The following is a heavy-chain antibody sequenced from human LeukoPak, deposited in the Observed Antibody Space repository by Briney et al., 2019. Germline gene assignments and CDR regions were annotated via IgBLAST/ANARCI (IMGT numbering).Heavy chain of an antibody. V-gene: IGHV3-33*01. CDR1: GFTFSSYG. Sequence: PGRSLRLSCAASGFTFSSYGMHWVRQAPGKGLEWVAVIWYDGSNKYYADSVKGRFTISRDNSKNTLYLQMNSLRAEDTAVYYCARWIAVAGTYYYGMDGWGKGTTVTVSS. D-gene: IGHD6-19*01. J-gene: IGHJ6*04. CDR3: ARWIAVAGTYYYGMDG. CDR2: IWYDGSNK.